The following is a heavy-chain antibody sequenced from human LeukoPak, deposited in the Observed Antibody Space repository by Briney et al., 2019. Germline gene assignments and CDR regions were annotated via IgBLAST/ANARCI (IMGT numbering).Heavy chain of an antibody. D-gene: IGHD1-26*01. Sequence: SVKVSCKASGGTFSSYAISWVRQAPGQGLEWMGGIIPIFGTANYAQKFQGRVTITTDESTSTAYVELSSLRSEDTAVYYCARVEWELPLDAFDIWGQGTMVTVSS. V-gene: IGHV1-69*05. CDR3: ARVEWELPLDAFDI. J-gene: IGHJ3*02. CDR1: GGTFSSYA. CDR2: IIPIFGTA.